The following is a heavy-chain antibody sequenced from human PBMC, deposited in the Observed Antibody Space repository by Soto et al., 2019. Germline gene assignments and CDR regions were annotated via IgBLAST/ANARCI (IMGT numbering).Heavy chain of an antibody. CDR2: ITNGGGNT. CDR1: GFTFNTYA. Sequence: VQLLESGGGLVQPGGSLRLSCAASGFTFNTYAMTWVRQAPGKGLEWVSGITNGGGNTFYADSVKGRFTISRDNSKNTLYLQMSSLRAEDTAVYYCAKTTWSYYDYWGQGTLVTVSS. D-gene: IGHD3-3*01. V-gene: IGHV3-23*01. J-gene: IGHJ4*02. CDR3: AKTTWSYYDY.